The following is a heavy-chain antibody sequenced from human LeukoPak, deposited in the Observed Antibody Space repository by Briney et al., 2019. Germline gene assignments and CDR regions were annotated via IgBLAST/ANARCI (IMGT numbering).Heavy chain of an antibody. CDR3: ATDIGFGEFNWFDP. D-gene: IGHD3-10*01. CDR1: GFTFSSYD. Sequence: PGGSLRLSCAASGFTFSSYDMNWVRQAPGKGLEWVSYISSSGSTIYYADSVKGRFTISRDNAKNSLYLQMNSLRAEDTAVYYCATDIGFGEFNWFDPWGQGTLVTVSS. J-gene: IGHJ5*02. V-gene: IGHV3-48*03. CDR2: ISSSGSTI.